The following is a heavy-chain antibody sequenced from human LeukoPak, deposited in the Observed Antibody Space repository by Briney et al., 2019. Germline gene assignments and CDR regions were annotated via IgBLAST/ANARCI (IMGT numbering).Heavy chain of an antibody. J-gene: IGHJ3*02. Sequence: GGSLRLSCAASGFTFSSYSMNWVRQAPGKGLEWVSYTSTSGSYIYYSDSVKGRFTMSRDNAKNSLYLQMNGLRAEDTAVYYCARDARGHHAFDIGGQGTMVTVSS. CDR2: TSTSGSYI. CDR1: GFTFSSYS. D-gene: IGHD3-16*01. V-gene: IGHV3-21*01. CDR3: ARDARGHHAFDI.